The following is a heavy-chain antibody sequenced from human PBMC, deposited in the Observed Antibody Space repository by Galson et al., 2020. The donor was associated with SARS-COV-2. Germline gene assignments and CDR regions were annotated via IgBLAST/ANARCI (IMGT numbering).Heavy chain of an antibody. CDR3: ARDRADNYDVDA. D-gene: IGHD3-3*01. CDR1: GFRFTYSW. CDR2: IKEDGRDK. V-gene: IGHV3-7*01. Sequence: GESLKNSCAASGFRFTYSWMTWVRQAPGKGLEWVANIKEDGRDKYYGDSVKGRFTISRDNAKNALYLQMNSLRVEDSAVYFCARDRADNYDVDALCRGATVTFSS. J-gene: IGHJ6*04.